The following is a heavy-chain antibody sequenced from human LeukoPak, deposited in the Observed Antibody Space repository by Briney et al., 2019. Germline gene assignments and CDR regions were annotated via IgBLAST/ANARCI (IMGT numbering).Heavy chain of an antibody. CDR1: GFTFSIYA. CDR3: ARDKLAVTTTIMNY. Sequence: GGSLRLSCAASGFTFSIYAMSWVRQAPGKGLEWVAVIWYDGSNKYYADSVKGRFTISRDNSKNTLYLQMNSLRAEDTAVYYCARDKLAVTTTIMNYWGQGTLVTVSS. CDR2: IWYDGSNK. V-gene: IGHV3-33*08. D-gene: IGHD3-3*02. J-gene: IGHJ4*02.